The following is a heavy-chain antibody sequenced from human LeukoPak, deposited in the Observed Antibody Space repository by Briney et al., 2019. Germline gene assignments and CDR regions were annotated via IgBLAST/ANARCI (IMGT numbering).Heavy chain of an antibody. CDR1: GFTFSSYA. V-gene: IGHV3-23*01. Sequence: GGSLRLSCAASGFTFSSYAMGWVRQAPGKGREWVATIIGRGGTTSYADSVKGRFTISRDNSKNTLYLKMNSLRAEDTAVYYCAKLTYSSSSGYYFDYWGQGTLVTVSS. J-gene: IGHJ4*02. CDR2: IIGRGGTT. D-gene: IGHD6-6*01. CDR3: AKLTYSSSSGYYFDY.